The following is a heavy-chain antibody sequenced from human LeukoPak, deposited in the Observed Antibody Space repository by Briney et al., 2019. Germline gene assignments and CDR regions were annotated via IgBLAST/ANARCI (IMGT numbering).Heavy chain of an antibody. V-gene: IGHV3-30-3*01. CDR3: AKDQGDFWFGEFNQLDY. Sequence: PGRSLTLSCAASGFTFSSYAMHWVRQAPGKGLEWVAVISHDGSIKYDADSVKGRFTISRDNSKNTLYLQMNSLRAEDTAVYYCAKDQGDFWFGEFNQLDYWGQGTLVTVSS. CDR2: ISHDGSIK. D-gene: IGHD3-10*01. J-gene: IGHJ4*02. CDR1: GFTFSSYA.